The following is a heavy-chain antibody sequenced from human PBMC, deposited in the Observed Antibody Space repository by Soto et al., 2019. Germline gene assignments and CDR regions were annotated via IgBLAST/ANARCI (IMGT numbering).Heavy chain of an antibody. CDR1: GASVNSANFH. J-gene: IGHJ4*02. CDR3: ARFHDS. Sequence: QVQLRESGPGLVKPSETLSLTCTVSGASVNSANFHWSWIRQPPGKGLEWIGYIFHFGKGNYNPSLKSRVTISIDTSKNQFSLNLSSVTAADTAMYYCARFHDSWGPGILVTVSS. V-gene: IGHV4-61*01. CDR2: IFHFGKG.